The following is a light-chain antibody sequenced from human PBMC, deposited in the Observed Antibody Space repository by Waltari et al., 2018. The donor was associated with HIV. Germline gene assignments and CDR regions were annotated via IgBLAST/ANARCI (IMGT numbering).Light chain of an antibody. CDR1: RSNIGSNF. CDR2: KNN. Sequence: QSVLTQPPSASATPGQRVTISCSGTRSNIGSNFVFWYQQFTGTAPKLLMYKNNKRFAGVPERFSGSKAGTSASLAISGLRSEDEAVYYCAAWDDSLRGHVVFGGGTNLTV. V-gene: IGLV1-47*01. J-gene: IGLJ2*01. CDR3: AAWDDSLRGHVV.